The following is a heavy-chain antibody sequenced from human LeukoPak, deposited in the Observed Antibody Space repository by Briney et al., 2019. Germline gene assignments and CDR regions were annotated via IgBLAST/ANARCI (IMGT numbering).Heavy chain of an antibody. J-gene: IGHJ4*02. Sequence: GGSLRLSCATSGFTFSSHWMTWVRQAPGKGLEWVANIQHDGSDKSYLHSVTGRFTISRDNAKNSPYLQMNSLRAEDTAVYYCARVPTSRCVSPPCWPLWDYWGQGTQVTVSS. V-gene: IGHV3-7*01. D-gene: IGHD2-21*01. CDR3: ARVPTSRCVSPPCWPLWDY. CDR1: GFTFSSHW. CDR2: IQHDGSDK.